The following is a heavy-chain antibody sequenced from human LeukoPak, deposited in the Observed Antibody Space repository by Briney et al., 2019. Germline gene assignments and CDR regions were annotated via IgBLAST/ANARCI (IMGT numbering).Heavy chain of an antibody. CDR2: FDPEDGET. D-gene: IGHD6-19*01. Sequence: ASVKVSCKVSGYTLTELSMHWVRQAPGKGLEWMGGFDPEDGETIYAQKFQGRVTMTEDTSTDTAYMELSSLRSEDTAVYYCATGGYSSGWAYYYGMDVWGQGTTVTVSS. J-gene: IGHJ6*02. CDR1: GYTLTELS. V-gene: IGHV1-24*01. CDR3: ATGGYSSGWAYYYGMDV.